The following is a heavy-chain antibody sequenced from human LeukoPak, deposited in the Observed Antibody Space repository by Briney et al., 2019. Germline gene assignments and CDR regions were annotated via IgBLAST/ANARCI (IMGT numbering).Heavy chain of an antibody. CDR1: GYTFTGYF. J-gene: IGHJ6*03. CDR3: ARGIYDILTGYLYYYYYYMDV. V-gene: IGHV1-8*03. CDR2: MNPNSGNT. Sequence: GASVKVSCKASGYTFTGYFMHWMRQAPGQGLEWMGWMNPNSGNTGYAQKFQGRVTITRNTSISTAYMELSSLRSEDTAVYYCARGIYDILTGYLYYYYYYMDVWGKGTTVTVSS. D-gene: IGHD3-9*01.